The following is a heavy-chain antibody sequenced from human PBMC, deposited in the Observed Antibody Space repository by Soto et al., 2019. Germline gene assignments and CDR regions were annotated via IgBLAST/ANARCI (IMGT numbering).Heavy chain of an antibody. CDR2: INHSGST. J-gene: IGHJ6*03. CDR1: GGSFSGYY. V-gene: IGHV4-34*01. CDR3: AREGGYCSGGSGRIGYYYYYYMDV. Sequence: PSETLSLTCAVYGGSFSGYYWSWIRQPPGKGLEWIGEINHSGSTNYNPSLKSRVTISVDTSKNQFSLKLSSVTAADTAVYYCAREGGYCSGGSGRIGYYYYYYMDVWGKGTTVNVSS. D-gene: IGHD2-15*01.